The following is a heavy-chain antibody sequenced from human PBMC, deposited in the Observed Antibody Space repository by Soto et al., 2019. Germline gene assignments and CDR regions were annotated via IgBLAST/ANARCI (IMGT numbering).Heavy chain of an antibody. CDR3: ARDDLWDYYYGLDV. Sequence: GESLKISCAASGFTFSRYWMSWVRQAPGKGLEWVANIKQDGSEKYYVDSVKGRFTISRDNAKNSLYLQINSLRVEDTAVYYCARDDLWDYYYGLDVWGQGTTVTVSS. CDR1: GFTFSRYW. CDR2: IKQDGSEK. D-gene: IGHD3-3*01. V-gene: IGHV3-7*01. J-gene: IGHJ6*02.